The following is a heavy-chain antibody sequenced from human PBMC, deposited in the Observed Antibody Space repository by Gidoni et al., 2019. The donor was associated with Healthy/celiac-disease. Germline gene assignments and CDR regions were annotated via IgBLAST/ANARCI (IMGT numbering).Heavy chain of an antibody. CDR1: GYTFTRYY. J-gene: IGHJ4*02. V-gene: IGHV1-46*01. Sequence: VQLVPSGAEVKKPGASVKVSCKASGYTFTRYYMHWVRQAPGQGLEWMGIINPSGGSTSYEQKCQGRVTMTRDTSTSTVYMELSSLRSEDTAVYYCARAAEIAVAGTSYYFDYWGKGTLVTVSS. CDR2: INPSGGST. CDR3: ARAAEIAVAGTSYYFDY. D-gene: IGHD6-19*01.